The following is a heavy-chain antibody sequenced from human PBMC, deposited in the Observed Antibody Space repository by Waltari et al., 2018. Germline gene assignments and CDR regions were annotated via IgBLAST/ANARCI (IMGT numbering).Heavy chain of an antibody. D-gene: IGHD6-13*01. CDR2: IKKDGSEK. Sequence: EVQLVESGGGLVQPGGSLRLSCAASGFTFSSYWMSWVRQAPGKGLEWVANIKKDGSEKYYVDSVKGRFTISRDNAKNSLYLQMNSLRAEDTAVYYCARTSRSSWYYFDYWGQGTLVTVSS. CDR1: GFTFSSYW. CDR3: ARTSRSSWYYFDY. J-gene: IGHJ4*02. V-gene: IGHV3-7*01.